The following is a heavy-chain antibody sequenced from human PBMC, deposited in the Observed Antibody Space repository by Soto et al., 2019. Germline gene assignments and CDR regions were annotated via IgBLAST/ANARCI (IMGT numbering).Heavy chain of an antibody. Sequence: QVQVVESGGGVVQPGRSLRLSCVASGFTCSNFGMHWVRQAPGKGLEWVAVIWHDGKNKYYADSAEGRFTVSRDNSKNTLYLQMDSLTAEDTAVYYCARDPGQDEAMDYWGQGTLVTVSS. CDR2: IWHDGKNK. CDR1: GFTCSNFG. CDR3: ARDPGQDEAMDY. J-gene: IGHJ4*02. V-gene: IGHV3-33*01.